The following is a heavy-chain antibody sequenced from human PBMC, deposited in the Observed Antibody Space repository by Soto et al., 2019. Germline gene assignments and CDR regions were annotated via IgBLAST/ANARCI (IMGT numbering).Heavy chain of an antibody. CDR1: GYTFSNFW. Sequence: PGESLKISCQCSGYTFSNFWIAWVRQLPGKGLEWMGIIYPGDYETRYSPSFHGKVTISADRSIGTAYLQWSSLEASDSAFYFCARTPRSSPSLDYGGQGALVTVS. D-gene: IGHD6-13*01. J-gene: IGHJ4*02. V-gene: IGHV5-51*01. CDR3: ARTPRSSPSLDY. CDR2: IYPGDYET.